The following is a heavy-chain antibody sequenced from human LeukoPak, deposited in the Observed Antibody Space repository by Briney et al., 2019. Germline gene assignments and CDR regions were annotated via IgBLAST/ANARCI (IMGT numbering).Heavy chain of an antibody. CDR2: ISGSGGST. CDR3: AKDQGIFDY. J-gene: IGHJ4*02. D-gene: IGHD3-10*01. Sequence: GGSLRLSCAASGFTFSSYGMHWVRQAPGKGLEWVSAISGSGGSTYYADSVKGRFTISRDNSKNTLYLQMNSPRAEDTAVYYCAKDQGIFDYWGQGTLVTVSS. V-gene: IGHV3-23*01. CDR1: GFTFSSYG.